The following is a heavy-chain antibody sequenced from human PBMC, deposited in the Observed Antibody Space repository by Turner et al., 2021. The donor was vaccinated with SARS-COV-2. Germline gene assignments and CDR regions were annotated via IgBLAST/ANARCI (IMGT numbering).Heavy chain of an antibody. CDR2: SGSI. CDR3: VKDLGYSSGGMDV. Sequence: EVQLVESGGGLVQPGRSLRLSCAATGFTFDYYAMHWVRQAPGKGLEWVSGSGSIGYADSVKGRFTISRDNAKNSLYLQMNSLRVEDTALYYCVKDLGYSSGGMDVWGQGTTVTVSS. V-gene: IGHV3-9*01. D-gene: IGHD6-19*01. CDR1: GFTFDYYA. J-gene: IGHJ6*02.